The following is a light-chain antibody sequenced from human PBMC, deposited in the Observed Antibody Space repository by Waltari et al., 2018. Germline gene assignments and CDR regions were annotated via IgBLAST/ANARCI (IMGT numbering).Light chain of an antibody. CDR2: KAS. CDR1: QSIPRW. J-gene: IGKJ4*02. V-gene: IGKV1-5*03. CDR3: QHYDSYSAT. Sequence: DIQTPQSPSTLSASVGDRVTITCRASQSIPRWLAWYQQKPGKAPKLLTYKASILESGVPSRFSGGGSETEFTLNISSLQPDDFATYYCQHYDSYSATFGRGTKVEIK.